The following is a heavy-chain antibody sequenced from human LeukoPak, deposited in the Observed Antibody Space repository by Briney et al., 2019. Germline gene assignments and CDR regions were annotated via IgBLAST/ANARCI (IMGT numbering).Heavy chain of an antibody. J-gene: IGHJ4*02. CDR3: ARDLAARGSSGY. V-gene: IGHV1-46*01. CDR2: IYPRDGST. CDR1: GYTFTSNY. D-gene: IGHD6-6*01. Sequence: ASVTVSCTASGYTFTSNYIHWVRQAPGQGLEWMGMIYPRDGSTSYAQKFQGRVTVTRDTSTSTVHMELSGLRSEDTAVYYCARDLAARGSSGYWGQGTLVTVSS.